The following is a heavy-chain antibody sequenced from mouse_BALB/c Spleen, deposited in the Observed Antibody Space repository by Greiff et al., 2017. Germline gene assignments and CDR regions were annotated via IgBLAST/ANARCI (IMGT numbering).Heavy chain of an antibody. J-gene: IGHJ4*01. D-gene: IGHD2-10*02. CDR1: GFTFTDYY. V-gene: IGHV7-3*02. Sequence: VQLKESGGGLVQPGGSLRLSCATSGFTFTDYYMSWVRQPPGKALEWLGFIRNKANGYTTEYSASVKGRFTISRDNSQSILYLQMNTLRAEDSATYYCARDEYGNYGAMDYWGQGTSVTVSS. CDR3: ARDEYGNYGAMDY. CDR2: IRNKANGYTT.